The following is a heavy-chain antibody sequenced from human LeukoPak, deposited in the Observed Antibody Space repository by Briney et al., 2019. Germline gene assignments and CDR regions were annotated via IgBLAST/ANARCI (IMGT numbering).Heavy chain of an antibody. Sequence: GGALRLSCAAPGFIFSSHAMSWVRQAPGKGVGWVSAISYSGDSTYYADSVKGRFTISRDSSKNTLYLQMNSLRAEDTAVYYCAKGLDFLFHYWGQGTLVTVSS. CDR2: ISYSGDST. CDR3: AKGLDFLFHY. J-gene: IGHJ4*02. V-gene: IGHV3-23*01. CDR1: GFIFSSHA.